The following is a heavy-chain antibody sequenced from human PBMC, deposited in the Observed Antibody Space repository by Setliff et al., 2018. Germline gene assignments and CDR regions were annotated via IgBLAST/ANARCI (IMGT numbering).Heavy chain of an antibody. CDR1: GFTFSKYW. D-gene: IGHD7-27*01. CDR3: ASIDWGENFYNMDV. CDR2: INGDGTIT. J-gene: IGHJ6*03. Sequence: GGSLRLSCGASGFTFSKYWMYWVRQVPGKGLEWVSRINGDGTITNYADLVKGRFTISRDNAKNTLYLQMNSLRGEDTAVYFCASIDWGENFYNMDVWGKGTTVTVSS. V-gene: IGHV3-74*01.